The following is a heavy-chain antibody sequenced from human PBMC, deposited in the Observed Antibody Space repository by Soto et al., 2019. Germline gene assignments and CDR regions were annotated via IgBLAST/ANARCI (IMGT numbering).Heavy chain of an antibody. Sequence: SETLSLTCTVSGGSISSSSYYWGWIRQPPGKGLEWIGSIYYSGSTYYNPSLKSRVTISVDTSKNQFSLKLSSVTAADTAVYYCARHESSGLVVVVAATINWFDPWGQGTLVTVSS. CDR1: GGSISSSSYY. J-gene: IGHJ5*02. CDR3: ARHESSGLVVVVAATINWFDP. D-gene: IGHD2-15*01. CDR2: IYYSGST. V-gene: IGHV4-39*01.